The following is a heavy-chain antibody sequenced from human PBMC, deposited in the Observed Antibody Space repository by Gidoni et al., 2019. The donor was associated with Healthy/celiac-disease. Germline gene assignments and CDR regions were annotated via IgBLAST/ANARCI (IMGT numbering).Heavy chain of an antibody. D-gene: IGHD5-12*01. Sequence: EVQLVESGGGLVQPGGSLRLSCSASGFTFSSYAMHWVRQAPGKGLEYVAAIISNGGSTYYADSVKGRFTISRDNSKNTLYLQMSSLRAEDTAVYYCVNFGYSGYDGFDYWGQGTLVTVSS. J-gene: IGHJ4*02. CDR3: VNFGYSGYDGFDY. V-gene: IGHV3-64D*06. CDR1: GFTFSSYA. CDR2: IISNGGST.